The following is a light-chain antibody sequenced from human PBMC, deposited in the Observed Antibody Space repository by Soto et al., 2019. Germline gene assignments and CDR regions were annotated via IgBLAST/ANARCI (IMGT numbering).Light chain of an antibody. J-gene: IGKJ5*01. V-gene: IGKV3-11*01. CDR3: QQRSNWPSST. CDR2: DAS. Sequence: EIVLTQSPATLSLSPGERATLSCRASQSVSSYLAWYQQKPGQAPRLLIYDASNRATGIPARFSGSGSGTDFTLTISSLEPEDFAVYYWQQRSNWPSSTFGQGTRLVIK. CDR1: QSVSSY.